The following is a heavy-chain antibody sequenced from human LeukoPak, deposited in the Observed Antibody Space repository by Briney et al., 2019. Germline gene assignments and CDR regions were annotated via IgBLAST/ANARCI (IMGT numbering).Heavy chain of an antibody. V-gene: IGHV4-39*01. Sequence: RTSETLSLTCTVSGDSITNSKYFWGWIRHPAGHGLEWIGGVFYNGNTHYNPSLKSRVTISTDTSKNQFSLTLTAVTASDTAIYYCARRSPLVVVTAAHYYDYWGQGTLVTVSS. D-gene: IGHD2-21*02. J-gene: IGHJ4*02. CDR3: ARRSPLVVVTAAHYYDY. CDR2: VFYNGNT. CDR1: GDSITNSKYF.